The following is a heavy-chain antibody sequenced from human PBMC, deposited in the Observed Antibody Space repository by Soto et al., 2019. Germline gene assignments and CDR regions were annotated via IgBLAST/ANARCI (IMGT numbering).Heavy chain of an antibody. Sequence: EVQLLESGGVVVKPGGSLRLPCAASGFTFGRYAMRWARQAPGKGLQLVSGLNSGGGVTDYADSVKGRFTVSRDNSENTLDLQMSNLVVEDTAVYYCAKAHPVYGSTWFFFDYWGQGTLVTGSS. CDR2: LNSGGGVT. CDR3: AKAHPVYGSTWFFFDY. J-gene: IGHJ4*02. V-gene: IGHV3-23*01. CDR1: GFTFGRYA. D-gene: IGHD6-19*01.